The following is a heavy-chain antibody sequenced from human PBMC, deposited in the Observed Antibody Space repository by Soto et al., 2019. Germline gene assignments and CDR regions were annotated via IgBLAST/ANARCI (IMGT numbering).Heavy chain of an antibody. V-gene: IGHV3-15*07. CDR2: IKSKTDGGTT. J-gene: IGHJ6*02. Sequence: PGGSLRLSCAASGFTFSNAWMNWVRQAPGKGLEWVGRIKSKTDGGTTDYAAPVKGRFTISRDDSKNTLYLQMNSLKTEDTAVYYCTTQYSSYTYYYYGMDVWGQGTRSPSP. CDR1: GFTFSNAW. D-gene: IGHD6-6*01. CDR3: TTQYSSYTYYYYGMDV.